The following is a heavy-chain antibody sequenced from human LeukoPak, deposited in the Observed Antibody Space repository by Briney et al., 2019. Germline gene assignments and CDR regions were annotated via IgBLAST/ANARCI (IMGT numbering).Heavy chain of an antibody. CDR3: ARDFGGTGFDY. CDR1: GFTFSSYG. D-gene: IGHD4-23*01. Sequence: GRSLRLSCAASGFTFSSYGMHWVRQAPGKGLEWVAVIWYDGSNKYYADSVKGRFTISRDNSKNTLYLQMNSLRAEDTAVYYCARDFGGTGFDYWGQGTLVTVSS. CDR2: IWYDGSNK. J-gene: IGHJ4*02. V-gene: IGHV3-33*01.